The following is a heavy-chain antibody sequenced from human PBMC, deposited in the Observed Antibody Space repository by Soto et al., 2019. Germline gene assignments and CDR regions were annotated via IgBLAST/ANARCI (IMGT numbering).Heavy chain of an antibody. J-gene: IGHJ4*02. D-gene: IGHD3-10*01. CDR1: GYTFTGYY. CDR2: INPNSGGT. Sequence: ASVRVSCKASGYTFTGYYMHWVRQAPGQGLEWMGWINPNSGGTNYAQKFQGRVTMTRDTSISTAYMELSRLRSDDTAVYYCARDLRPAYYYGSGSYYWGQGTLVTVSS. CDR3: ARDLRPAYYYGSGSYY. V-gene: IGHV1-2*02.